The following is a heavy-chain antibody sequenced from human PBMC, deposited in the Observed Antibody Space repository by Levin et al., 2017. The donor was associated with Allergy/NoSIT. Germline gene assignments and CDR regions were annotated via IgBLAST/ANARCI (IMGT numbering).Heavy chain of an antibody. V-gene: IGHV3-30-3*01. D-gene: IGHD3-10*01. J-gene: IGHJ4*02. CDR3: ARGRPASRVRGVPWSFDY. Sequence: GESLKISCAASGFTFSSYAMNGVGKAPGKGLEGGAVISYEGSNKYYADYVKGGFTISRENSKNTLYLQMNSLRAEDTAVYCCARGRPASRVRGVPWSFDYWGQGTLVTVSS. CDR2: ISYEGSNK. CDR1: GFTFSSYA.